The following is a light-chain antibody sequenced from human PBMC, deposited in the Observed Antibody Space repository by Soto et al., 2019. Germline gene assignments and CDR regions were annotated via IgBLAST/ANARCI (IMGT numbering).Light chain of an antibody. Sequence: DIVMTQSPDSLAVSLGERATINCKSSRSVLYSSNNKNYLAWYQHKAGQPPKLLISWASTRESGVPDRFSGSGSGTDFTLTISSLQAEDGAVYYCQQYYSTPWTFGQGTKVEIK. V-gene: IGKV4-1*01. J-gene: IGKJ1*01. CDR3: QQYYSTPWT. CDR1: RSVLYSSNNKNY. CDR2: WAS.